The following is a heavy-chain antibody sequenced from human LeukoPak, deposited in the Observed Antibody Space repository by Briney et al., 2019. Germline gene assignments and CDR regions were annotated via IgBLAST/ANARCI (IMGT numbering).Heavy chain of an antibody. CDR2: ISSSSSYI. D-gene: IGHD6-13*01. CDR3: ARGLRRIAGHHDAFDI. J-gene: IGHJ3*02. CDR1: GFTFSSYS. Sequence: GGSQRLSCAASGFTFSSYSMNWVRQAPGKGLEWVSSISSSSSYIYYADSVKGRFTISRDNAKNSLYLQMNSLRAEDTAVYYCARGLRRIAGHHDAFDIWGQGTMVTVSS. V-gene: IGHV3-21*01.